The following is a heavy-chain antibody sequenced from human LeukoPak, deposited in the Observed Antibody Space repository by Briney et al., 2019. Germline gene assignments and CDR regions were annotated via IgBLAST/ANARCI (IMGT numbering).Heavy chain of an antibody. D-gene: IGHD2-2*01. CDR2: INPSGGST. V-gene: IGHV1-46*01. CDR3: ARDGEIVVVPAAMPVYYYYGMDV. J-gene: IGHJ6*02. Sequence: ASVKVSCKASGYTFTSYYMHWVRQAPGQGLEWMGIINPSGGSTSYAQKFQGRVTMTRDTSTSTVYMELSSLRSEDTAVYYCARDGEIVVVPAAMPVYYYYGMDVWGQGTTVTVSS. CDR1: GYTFTSYY.